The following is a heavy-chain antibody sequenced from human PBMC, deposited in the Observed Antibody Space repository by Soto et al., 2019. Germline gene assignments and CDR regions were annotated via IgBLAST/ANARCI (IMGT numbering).Heavy chain of an antibody. Sequence: SVKVSCKASGDTFTDYYIHWVRQAPGQGLEWMGGIIPIFGTANYAQKFQGRVTITADESTSTAYMELSSLRSEDTAVYYCARASSGYDYIPIDYWGQGTLVTVSS. J-gene: IGHJ4*02. CDR2: IIPIFGTA. CDR3: ARASSGYDYIPIDY. V-gene: IGHV1-69*13. CDR1: GDTFTDYY. D-gene: IGHD5-12*01.